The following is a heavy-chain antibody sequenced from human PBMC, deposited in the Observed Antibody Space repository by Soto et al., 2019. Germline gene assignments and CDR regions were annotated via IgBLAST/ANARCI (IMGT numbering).Heavy chain of an antibody. J-gene: IGHJ6*02. CDR1: GGSISSSSYY. CDR3: ARHVELVVMTFAFGMDV. Sequence: QLQLQESGPGLVKPSETLSLTCTVSGGSISSSSYYWGWIRQPPGKGLEWIGSIYYSGSTYYNPSLKSRVPISVDTSKNQFPRKLSSVTAADTAVYYCARHVELVVMTFAFGMDVWGQGTTVTVSS. V-gene: IGHV4-39*01. D-gene: IGHD3-22*01. CDR2: IYYSGST.